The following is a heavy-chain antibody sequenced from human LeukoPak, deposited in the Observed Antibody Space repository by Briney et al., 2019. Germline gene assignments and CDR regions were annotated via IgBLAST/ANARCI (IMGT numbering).Heavy chain of an antibody. J-gene: IGHJ4*02. Sequence: PRGSLRLSCATSGFTFDRYAMHWVRRAPGKGLEWVSGIGWNPISFDYAYSVKGRFTISRDNAKKSLYLQMNSLRPDDTGFYYCTKGRNSGSFYRGWGGEFDYWGQGILVTVSS. V-gene: IGHV3-9*01. CDR1: GFTFDRYA. D-gene: IGHD1-26*01. CDR3: TKGRNSGSFYRGWGGEFDY. CDR2: IGWNPISF.